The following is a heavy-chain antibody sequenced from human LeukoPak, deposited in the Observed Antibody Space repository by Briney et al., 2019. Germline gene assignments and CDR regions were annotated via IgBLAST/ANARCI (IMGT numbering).Heavy chain of an antibody. D-gene: IGHD3-22*01. CDR2: IKQYGSEK. Sequence: GSLILSCAASGFTFSSYWMSWVRQAPGKGLEWVANIKQYGSEKYYVDAVKGRFTISRDNAKNSLYLQMNSLRAEDTAVYYCARISIVRSTVFLYYYDSSGYYLFDYWGQGTLVTVSS. CDR1: GFTFSSYW. CDR3: ARISIVRSTVFLYYYDSSGYYLFDY. V-gene: IGHV3-7*01. J-gene: IGHJ4*02.